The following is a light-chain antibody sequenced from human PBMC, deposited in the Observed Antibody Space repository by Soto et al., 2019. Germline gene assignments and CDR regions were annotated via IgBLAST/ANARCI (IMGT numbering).Light chain of an antibody. Sequence: QSALTQPASVSGSPGQSITISCTRTSSDVGGYNYVSWYQQYPGKVPRLIIYEVTYRPSGVSNRFSGSKSANTASLPISGLRAEDQADYYGSSFSTSDTLEVFGSGTKVTVL. CDR1: SSDVGGYNY. J-gene: IGLJ1*01. CDR2: EVT. V-gene: IGLV2-14*01. CDR3: SSFSTSDTLEV.